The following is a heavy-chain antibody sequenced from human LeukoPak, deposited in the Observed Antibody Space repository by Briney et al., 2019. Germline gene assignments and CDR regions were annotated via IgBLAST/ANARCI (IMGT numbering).Heavy chain of an antibody. CDR1: GYTFTGYY. V-gene: IGHV1-2*02. D-gene: IGHD2-15*01. J-gene: IGHJ4*02. CDR3: ARNSDSVVAATPLSY. CDR2: INPNSGGT. Sequence: GASVKVSCKASGYTFTGYYMHWVRQAPGQGLEWMGWINPNSGGTNYAQKFQGRVTMTRDTSISTAYMELSRLRSDDTAVYYCARNSDSVVAATPLSYWGQGTLVNVSS.